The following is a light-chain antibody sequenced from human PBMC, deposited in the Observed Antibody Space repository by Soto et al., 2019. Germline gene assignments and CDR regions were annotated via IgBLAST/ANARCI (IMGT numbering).Light chain of an antibody. CDR1: QGIRNF. CDR2: AAS. V-gene: IGKV1-27*01. J-gene: IGKJ3*01. Sequence: DIQMTQSPTSLSASVGDRVTITCRASQGIRNFVAWYQQKPGKAPKLLIYAASTLQSGVPSLFSGSGSGTDFTLTISSLRPEDAATYSCQKYSSVPFFGPGTKVEIK. CDR3: QKYSSVPF.